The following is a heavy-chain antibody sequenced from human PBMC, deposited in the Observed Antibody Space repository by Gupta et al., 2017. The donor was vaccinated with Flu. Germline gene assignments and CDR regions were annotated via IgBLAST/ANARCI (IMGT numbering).Heavy chain of an antibody. J-gene: IGHJ5*02. V-gene: IGHV4-34*01. D-gene: IGHD1-26*01. CDR1: YY. CDR3: AREALFEGGSYGNTVDL. CDR2: INHGGRT. Sequence: YYWTWIRQPPGKGREWIGEINHGGRTNYSPSLKSRVTISLDTSNNQLSLKLTSVTAADTAVYYCAREALFEGGSYGNTVDLWGQGTPVIVSS.